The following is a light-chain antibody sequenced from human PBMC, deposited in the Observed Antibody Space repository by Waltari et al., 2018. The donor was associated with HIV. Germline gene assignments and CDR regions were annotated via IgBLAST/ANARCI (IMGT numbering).Light chain of an antibody. Sequence: EILMTQSPATLSLSPGETATLSCRASQTLSSSLAWFQQRPGQAPMLLIYGSSTRATGIPARFSGSESGTEFTLTITSLQSEDFAVYYCQQYYNWPPITFGQGTRLEIK. CDR3: QQYYNWPPIT. J-gene: IGKJ5*01. V-gene: IGKV3-15*01. CDR2: GSS. CDR1: QTLSSS.